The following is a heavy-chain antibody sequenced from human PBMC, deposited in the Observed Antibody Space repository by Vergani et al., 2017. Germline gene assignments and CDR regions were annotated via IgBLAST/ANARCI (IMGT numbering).Heavy chain of an antibody. J-gene: IGHJ4*01. Sequence: QVQLQESGPGLVKPSETLSLTCTVSGGSISSYYWSWIRQPPGKGLEWIGYIYYSGSTNYNPSLKSRVTISVDTSKNQFSLKLSSVTAADTAVYYCARVGGGPFFDYWGQEPWSPSPQ. CDR1: GGSISSYY. CDR2: IYYSGST. CDR3: ARVGGGPFFDY. D-gene: IGHD3-16*01. V-gene: IGHV4-59*01.